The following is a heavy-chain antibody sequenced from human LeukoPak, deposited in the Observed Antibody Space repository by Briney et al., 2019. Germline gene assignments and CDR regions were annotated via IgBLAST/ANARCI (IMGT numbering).Heavy chain of an antibody. CDR3: ARVFFEDYYGSGSYDNLYFDY. J-gene: IGHJ4*02. CDR1: GGTFSSYA. D-gene: IGHD3-10*01. V-gene: IGHV1-69*06. CDR2: TILIFGTA. Sequence: ASVKVSCKASGGTFSSYAISWVRQAPGQGLEWMGGTILIFGTANSAQAFQGRVTITADKSTSTAYMELSSLRSEDTAVYYCARVFFEDYYGSGSYDNLYFDYWGQGTLVTVSS.